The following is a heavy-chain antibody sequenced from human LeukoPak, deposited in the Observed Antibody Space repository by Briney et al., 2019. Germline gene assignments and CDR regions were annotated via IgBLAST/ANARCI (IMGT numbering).Heavy chain of an antibody. CDR1: GFTFDDYA. V-gene: IGHV3-23*01. CDR3: AKGGSAGGPNWFDP. D-gene: IGHD2-15*01. CDR2: ISGNGGNT. Sequence: GGSLRLSCAASGFTFDDYAMHWVRQAPGKGLEWVSAISGNGGNTYYADSVKGRFTISRDTSNNMLFLQMNSLRAGDTAVYYCAKGGSAGGPNWFDPWGQGTLVTVSS. J-gene: IGHJ5*02.